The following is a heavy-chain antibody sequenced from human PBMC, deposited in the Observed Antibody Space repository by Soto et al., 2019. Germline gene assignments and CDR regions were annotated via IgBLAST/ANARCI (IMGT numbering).Heavy chain of an antibody. J-gene: IGHJ4*02. CDR1: GFTFSSYG. CDR3: ARDNQPYASGWGGLDY. CDR2: IWYDGSYK. Sequence: GGSLRLSCAASGFTFSSYGMHWVRQAPGKGLEWVAVIWYDGSYKYYADSVKGRFTISRDNSKNTLYLQMNSLRAEDMAVYYCARDNQPYASGWGGLDYWGQGTLVTVSS. V-gene: IGHV3-33*01. D-gene: IGHD6-19*01.